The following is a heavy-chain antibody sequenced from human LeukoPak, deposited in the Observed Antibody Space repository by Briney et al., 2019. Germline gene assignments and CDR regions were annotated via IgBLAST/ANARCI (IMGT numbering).Heavy chain of an antibody. V-gene: IGHV4-34*01. Sequence: SETLSLTCAVYAGSLSGYYCSCIRHPPGKGLEWIGEINHSGSTNYNPSLKSRHTIPVDTSVTPFYPKLSSVTTADGAVYYCESGWIDPWGQGTPVTVSS. CDR3: ESGWIDP. CDR2: INHSGST. CDR1: AGSLSGYY. J-gene: IGHJ5*01.